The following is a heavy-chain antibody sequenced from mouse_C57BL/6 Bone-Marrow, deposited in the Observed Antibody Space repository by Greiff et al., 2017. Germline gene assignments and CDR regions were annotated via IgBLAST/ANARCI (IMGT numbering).Heavy chain of an antibody. CDR3: ARGGYYVEDYFDY. Sequence: VQLKQSGPELVKPGASVKISCKASGYTFTDYYMNWVKQSHGKSLEWIGDINPNNGGTSYNQKFKGKATLTVDKSSSTAYMELRSLTSEDSAVYYCARGGYYVEDYFDYWGQDTTLTDSS. CDR1: GYTFTDYY. CDR2: INPNNGGT. J-gene: IGHJ2*01. V-gene: IGHV1-26*01. D-gene: IGHD2-3*01.